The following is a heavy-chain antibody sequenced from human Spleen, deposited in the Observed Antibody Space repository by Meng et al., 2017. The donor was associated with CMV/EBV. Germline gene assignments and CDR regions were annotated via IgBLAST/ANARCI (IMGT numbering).Heavy chain of an antibody. D-gene: IGHD1-1*01. Sequence: LRLSCAISGDSVSSNSAARNWIRQSPSRGLEWLGRTYYRSKWYNDYAVSVKSRITINPDTSKNQFSLQLNSVTPEDTAVYYCAREVGSGWTTDWGQGTLVTVSS. CDR2: TYYRSKWYN. CDR3: AREVGSGWTTD. V-gene: IGHV6-1*01. CDR1: GDSVSSNSAA. J-gene: IGHJ4*02.